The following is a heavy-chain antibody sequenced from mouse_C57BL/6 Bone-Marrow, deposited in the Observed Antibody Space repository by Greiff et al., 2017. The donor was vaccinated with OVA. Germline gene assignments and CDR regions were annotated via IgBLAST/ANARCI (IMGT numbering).Heavy chain of an antibody. CDR1: GYTFTTYP. D-gene: IGHD1-1*01. Sequence: QVQLKESGAELVKPGASVKMSCKASGYTFTTYPIEWMKQNHGKSLEWIGNFQTYNDDTKYNEQLKGKATLTVEKSSSTVYLELSRLTSDDSAVYYCARGGAITTVVEDGYYFDYWGQGTTLTVSS. J-gene: IGHJ2*01. CDR3: ARGGAITTVVEDGYYFDY. CDR2: FQTYNDDT. V-gene: IGHV1-47*01.